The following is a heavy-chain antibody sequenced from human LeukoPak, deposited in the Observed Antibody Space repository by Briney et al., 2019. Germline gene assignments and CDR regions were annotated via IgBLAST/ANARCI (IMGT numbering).Heavy chain of an antibody. V-gene: IGHV3-7*01. D-gene: IGHD4-23*01. J-gene: IGHJ4*02. CDR1: GFTFSSYW. CDR3: ARLYGGSEFDS. Sequence: GGSLRLSCAASGFTFSSYWMSWVRQAPGKGLEGVANIKQDGSEKYYVDSVKGRFTISRDNAKHSLYLQMNSLRAEDTAVYYCARLYGGSEFDSGGQGTLVTVSS. CDR2: IKQDGSEK.